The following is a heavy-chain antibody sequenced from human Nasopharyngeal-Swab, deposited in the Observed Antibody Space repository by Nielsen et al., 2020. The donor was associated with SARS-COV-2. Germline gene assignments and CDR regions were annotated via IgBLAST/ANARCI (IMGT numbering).Heavy chain of an antibody. J-gene: IGHJ6*02. CDR2: INSDGSNT. D-gene: IGHD5-12*01. CDR3: AKDRDSGDDSGEYYHYYGMDV. V-gene: IGHV3-74*01. Sequence: GGSLRLSCTASGFTFSAYWMYWLRQAPGKGLVWVSRINSDGSNTAYADSVKGRFSISRDNAKNTVYLQMNSLRAEDTAMYYCAKDRDSGDDSGEYYHYYGMDVWGQGTSVTVS. CDR1: GFTFSAYW.